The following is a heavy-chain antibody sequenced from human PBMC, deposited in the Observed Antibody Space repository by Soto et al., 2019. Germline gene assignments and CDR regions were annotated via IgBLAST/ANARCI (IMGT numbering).Heavy chain of an antibody. D-gene: IGHD6-19*01. CDR1: GFTFTSDS. J-gene: IGHJ4*02. Sequence: SLILSCEASGFTFTSDSMTWVRQAPGKGLEWVSSISSHGRDIFYADSVKGRFTISRDNAKDSLHLQMNSLTGEDSAVYYCARGAALAGKLDLWGQGTLVTVSS. CDR2: ISSHGRDI. CDR3: ARGAALAGKLDL. V-gene: IGHV3-21*06.